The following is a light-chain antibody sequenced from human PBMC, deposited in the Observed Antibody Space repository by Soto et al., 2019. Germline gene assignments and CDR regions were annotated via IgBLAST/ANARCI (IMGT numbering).Light chain of an antibody. J-gene: IGKJ4*01. CDR1: QSVSSSY. V-gene: IGKV3-20*01. Sequence: EIVLTQSPGTLSLSPGERATLSCRASQSVSSSYLAWYQQKPGQAPRLLIYGASSRATGIPGRFSGSGSGTDFTLTISRLEPEDFAVYYCQQYGSPLTFGGGTKVDIK. CDR3: QQYGSPLT. CDR2: GAS.